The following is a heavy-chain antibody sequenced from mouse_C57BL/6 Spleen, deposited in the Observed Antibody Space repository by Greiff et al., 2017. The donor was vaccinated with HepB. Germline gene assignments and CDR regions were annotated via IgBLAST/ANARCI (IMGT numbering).Heavy chain of an antibody. D-gene: IGHD1-1*01. CDR2: IYPGSGNT. CDR1: GYTFTDYY. J-gene: IGHJ4*01. Sequence: QVQLQQSGAELVRPGASVKLSCKASGYTFTDYYINWVKQRPGQGLEWIARIYPGSGNTYYNEKFKGKATLTAEKSSSTAYMQLSSLTSEDSAVYFCARCPITSYAMDYWGQGTSVTVSS. V-gene: IGHV1-76*01. CDR3: ARCPITSYAMDY.